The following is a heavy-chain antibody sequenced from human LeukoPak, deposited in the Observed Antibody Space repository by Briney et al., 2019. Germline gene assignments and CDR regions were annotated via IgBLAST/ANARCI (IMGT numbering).Heavy chain of an antibody. D-gene: IGHD3-3*01. CDR3: ARTFWSGYYTSNPPDFYYYMDV. J-gene: IGHJ6*03. Sequence: SETLSLTCTVSNGPISSYHWSWIRQPPGKGLEWIGYIQTSGSTNYNPSLKSRVTISVDTPKSQISLKLSSVTAADTAVYYCARTFWSGYYTSNPPDFYYYMDVWGKGTTVTVSS. CDR2: IQTSGST. V-gene: IGHV4-4*09. CDR1: NGPISSYH.